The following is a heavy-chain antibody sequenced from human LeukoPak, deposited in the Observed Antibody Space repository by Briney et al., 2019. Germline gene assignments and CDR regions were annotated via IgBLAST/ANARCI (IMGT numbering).Heavy chain of an antibody. CDR1: GFTFSSYA. CDR3: ARSPSLLYGMDV. J-gene: IGHJ6*02. CDR2: ISYDGSNK. V-gene: IGHV3-30*04. Sequence: PGGSLRPSCAASGFTFSSYAMHWVRQAPGKGLEWVAVISYDGSNKYYADSVKGRFTISRDNSKNTLYLQMNSLRAEDTAVYYCARSPSLLYGMDVWGQGTTVTVSS.